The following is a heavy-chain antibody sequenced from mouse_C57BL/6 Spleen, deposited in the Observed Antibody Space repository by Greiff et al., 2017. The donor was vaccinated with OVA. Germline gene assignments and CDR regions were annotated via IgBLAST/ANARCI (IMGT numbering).Heavy chain of an antibody. CDR3: ARSYGSSPWFAY. D-gene: IGHD1-1*01. CDR2: IDPSDSYT. Sequence: QVQLKQPGAELVMPGASVKLSCKASGYTFTSYWMHWVKQRPGQGLEWIGEIDPSDSYTNYNQKFKGKSTLTVDKSSSTAYMQLSSLTSEDSAVYYCARSYGSSPWFAYWGQGTLVTVSA. CDR1: GYTFTSYW. V-gene: IGHV1-69*01. J-gene: IGHJ3*01.